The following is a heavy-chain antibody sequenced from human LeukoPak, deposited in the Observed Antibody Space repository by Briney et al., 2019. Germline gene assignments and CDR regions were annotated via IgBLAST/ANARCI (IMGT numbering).Heavy chain of an antibody. CDR2: IKQDGSEK. CDR3: VRGPHIAATSY. CDR1: GFTLSSYW. V-gene: IGHV3-7*03. J-gene: IGHJ4*02. Sequence: GGSLRLSCAASGFTLSSYWMHWVRQVPGKGLEWVANIKQDGSEKQYVDSVKGRFAISRDNAKKSLYLQINTLRAEDTAVYYCVRGPHIAATSYWGQGTLVTVSP. D-gene: IGHD6-25*01.